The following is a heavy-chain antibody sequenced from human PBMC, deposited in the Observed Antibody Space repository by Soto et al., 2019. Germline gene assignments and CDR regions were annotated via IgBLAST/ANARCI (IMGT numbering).Heavy chain of an antibody. CDR1: GYTFTSYG. CDR3: ARDQPRYYYDSSGYFDY. Sequence: QVQLVQSGAEVKKPGASVKVSCKASGYTFTSYGISWVRQAPGQGLEWMGWISAYNGNTNYAQKLQGRVTMTTDTSTSTAYMELRSLRSDDTAVYCCARDQPRYYYDSSGYFDYWGQGTLVTVSS. CDR2: ISAYNGNT. D-gene: IGHD3-22*01. J-gene: IGHJ4*02. V-gene: IGHV1-18*01.